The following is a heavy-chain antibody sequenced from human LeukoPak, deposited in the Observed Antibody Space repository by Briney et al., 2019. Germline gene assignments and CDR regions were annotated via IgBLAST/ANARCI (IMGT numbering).Heavy chain of an antibody. CDR1: GFTFDDYV. V-gene: IGHV3-9*01. J-gene: IGHJ3*02. CDR3: AKGVGATFDAFDI. CDR2: ISWNSGSI. Sequence: GGSLRLSCAASGFTFDDYVMHLGRQAPGKGVEWVSGISWNSGSIGYADSVKGRFTISRDNAKNSLYLQMNSLRAEDTALYYCAKGVGATFDAFDIWGQGTMVTVSS. D-gene: IGHD1-26*01.